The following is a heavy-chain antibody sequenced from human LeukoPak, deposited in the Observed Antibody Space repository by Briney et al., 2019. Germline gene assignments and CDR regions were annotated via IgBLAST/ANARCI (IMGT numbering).Heavy chain of an antibody. J-gene: IGHJ5*02. D-gene: IGHD3-22*01. Sequence: SETLSLTCTVSGYSISTGYYWGWIRQPPGKGLEWIGSIYHSGSTYYNPSLKSRVTISVDTSKNQFSLKLSSVTAADTAVYYCAREGTTYYYDTSGYRPPSGSWGQGTLVTVST. CDR1: GYSISTGYY. V-gene: IGHV4-38-2*02. CDR2: IYHSGST. CDR3: AREGTTYYYDTSGYRPPSGS.